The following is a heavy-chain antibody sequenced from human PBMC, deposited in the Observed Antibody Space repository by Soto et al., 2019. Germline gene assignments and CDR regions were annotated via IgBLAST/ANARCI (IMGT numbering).Heavy chain of an antibody. V-gene: IGHV4-59*08. Sequence: LETLPHTCTISGPCSSSYYWSWIRQPPGKGLEWIGYIYYSGSTNYNPSLKSRVTISVDTSKNQFSLKLSSVTAADTAVYYCARHHDSWGQGTLVTVSS. J-gene: IGHJ4*02. CDR1: GPCSSSYY. CDR2: IYYSGST. CDR3: ARHHDS.